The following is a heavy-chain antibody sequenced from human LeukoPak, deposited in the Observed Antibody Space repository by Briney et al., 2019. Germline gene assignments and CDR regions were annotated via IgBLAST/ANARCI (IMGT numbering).Heavy chain of an antibody. CDR2: ISGSGGST. D-gene: IGHD4/OR15-4a*01. V-gene: IGHV3-23*01. CDR3: AKDRAGRLYYFDY. Sequence: GSLRLSSAASGFTFSSYAMSWVRQAPGKGLEWVSGISGSGGSTYYADSVKGRFTISRDNSKNTLYLQMNSLRAEDTAVYYCAKDRAGRLYYFDYWGQGTLVTVSS. J-gene: IGHJ4*02. CDR1: GFTFSSYA.